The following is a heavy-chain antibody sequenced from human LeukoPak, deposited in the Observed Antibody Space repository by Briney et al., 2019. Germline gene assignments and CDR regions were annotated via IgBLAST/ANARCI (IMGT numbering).Heavy chain of an antibody. Sequence: PGGSLRLSCAASGFTFSSYGMHWVRQAPGKGLEWVAVIVHDGNNKYYADSVKGRFTISRDNSKNTLYLQMNSLRAEDTAVYYCAKIWRDAFDIWGQGTMVTVSS. CDR2: IVHDGNNK. J-gene: IGHJ3*02. V-gene: IGHV3-30*18. CDR1: GFTFSSYG. CDR3: AKIWRDAFDI. D-gene: IGHD3-3*01.